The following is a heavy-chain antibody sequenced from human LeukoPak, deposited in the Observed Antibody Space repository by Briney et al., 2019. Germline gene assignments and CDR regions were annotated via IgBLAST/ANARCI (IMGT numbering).Heavy chain of an antibody. D-gene: IGHD3-16*01. J-gene: IGHJ3*01. Sequence: GGSRRLSCAASGFTFRVSWMAWVRQAPGKGLEWVAAINQDGSEKYYVESVKGRFTISSDNAMHSVYLQMNTLRVEDTAVYYCVRDSAGAWFGFDFWGLGTMVTVSS. CDR3: VRDSAGAWFGFDF. CDR1: GFTFRVSW. CDR2: INQDGSEK. V-gene: IGHV3-7*03.